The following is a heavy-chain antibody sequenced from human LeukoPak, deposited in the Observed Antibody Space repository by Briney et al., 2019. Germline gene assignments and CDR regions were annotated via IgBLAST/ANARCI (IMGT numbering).Heavy chain of an antibody. CDR1: GYSFTSYW. CDR2: IYPGDSDT. D-gene: IGHD3-22*01. Sequence: GESLKISCKGSGYSFTSYWIGWVRQMPGKGLEWMGIIYPGDSDTRYSPSFQGQATISADKSISTAYLRWSSLKASDTAMYYCARADYYDRSGYYEYFQHWGQGTLVTVSS. CDR3: ARADYYDRSGYYEYFQH. J-gene: IGHJ1*01. V-gene: IGHV5-51*01.